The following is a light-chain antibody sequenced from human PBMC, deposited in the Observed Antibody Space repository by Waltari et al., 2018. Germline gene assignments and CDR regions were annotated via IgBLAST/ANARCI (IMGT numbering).Light chain of an antibody. V-gene: IGKV2-40*01. J-gene: IGKJ2*01. Sequence: EIVMTQTPLSLPVPPGEPAPISGRSSPSLVNRDDGYTSLDWCVQKPGQYPQLLIYLLGYRASRVPDRFSGAGSGSNFSLQISRVEADDVGVYYCMQRLEFPYTFGRGT. CDR2: LLG. CDR3: MQRLEFPYT. CDR1: PSLVNRDDGYTS.